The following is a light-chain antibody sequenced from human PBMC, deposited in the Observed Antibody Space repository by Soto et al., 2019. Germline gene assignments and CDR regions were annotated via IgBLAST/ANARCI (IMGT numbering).Light chain of an antibody. J-gene: IGLJ7*01. CDR1: YSDVGAYND. CDR2: EVN. CDR3: SSHAGTNRI. Sequence: QSVLTHPPSAAGSLGQSVTISGTGTYSDVGAYNDVSWYHQHPCKAPKLIIYEVNKRPSGVPDRFSGSKSGNTSSLTVSWLQGEDEADYYCSSHAGTNRIFGGGTQLTVL. V-gene: IGLV2-8*01.